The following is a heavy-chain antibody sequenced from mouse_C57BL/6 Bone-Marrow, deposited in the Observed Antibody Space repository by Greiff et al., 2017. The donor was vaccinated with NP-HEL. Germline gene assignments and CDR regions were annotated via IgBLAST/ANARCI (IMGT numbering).Heavy chain of an antibody. CDR1: GYTFTSYT. Sequence: VKLMESGAELARPGASVKMSCKASGYTFTSYTMHWVKQRPGQGLEWIGYINPSSGYTKYNQKFKDKATLTADKSSSTAYMQLSSLTSEDSAVYYCARPLYYGSRGWNFDVWGTGTTVTVSS. CDR3: ARPLYYGSRGWNFDV. CDR2: INPSSGYT. J-gene: IGHJ1*03. D-gene: IGHD1-1*01. V-gene: IGHV1-4*01.